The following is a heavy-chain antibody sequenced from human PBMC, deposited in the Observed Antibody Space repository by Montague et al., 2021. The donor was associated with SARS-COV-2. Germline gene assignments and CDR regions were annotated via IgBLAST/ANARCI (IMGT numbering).Heavy chain of an antibody. J-gene: IGHJ4*02. CDR3: ARHYSATLPAVY. Sequence: NSGSTNYNPSLTSLVTMSVDTSKNHFPLKVNSVTAADTSVYYCARHYSATLPAVYWGQGTLVTVS. CDR2: NSGST. D-gene: IGHD2-15*01. V-gene: IGHV4-59*08.